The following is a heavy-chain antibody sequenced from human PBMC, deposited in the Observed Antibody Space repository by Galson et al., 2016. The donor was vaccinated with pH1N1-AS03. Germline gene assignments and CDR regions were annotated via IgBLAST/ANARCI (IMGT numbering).Heavy chain of an antibody. CDR3: VRRSPWGTVGTSYFDY. V-gene: IGHV3-23*01. Sequence: SLRLSCAASGFSFSTYAMSWVRQAPGMGLEWVSSISASGGDTYYDASVKGRCTISRDNSRNTVSLQINSLRDEDTAVYYWVRRSPWGTVGTSYFDYWGQGTLVTVSS. CDR1: GFSFSTYA. D-gene: IGHD4-23*01. J-gene: IGHJ4*02. CDR2: ISASGGDT.